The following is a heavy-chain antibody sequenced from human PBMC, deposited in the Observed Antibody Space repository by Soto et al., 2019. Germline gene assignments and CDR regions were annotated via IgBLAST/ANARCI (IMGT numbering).Heavy chain of an antibody. V-gene: IGHV4-59*01. CDR2: IHNSGNT. J-gene: IGHJ3*02. CDR3: ARLQYTVVTPIDM. D-gene: IGHD2-21*02. CDR1: GGSISNYY. Sequence: QVQLQESGPGLVKPSETLSLTCTVPGGSISNYYWTWIRQFPGKRLEWIAHIHNSGNTNSNPSLTRRITISIDTSKTQISLRLTSVTAADTAMYYCARLQYTVVTPIDMSGQGTMVTVSS.